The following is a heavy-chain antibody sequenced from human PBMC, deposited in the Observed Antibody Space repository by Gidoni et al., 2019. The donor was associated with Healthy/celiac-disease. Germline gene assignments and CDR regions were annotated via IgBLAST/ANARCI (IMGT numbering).Heavy chain of an antibody. CDR3: ARDPVSGAAAGTEIDY. CDR1: GFTFSSDS. V-gene: IGHV3-21*01. J-gene: IGHJ4*02. CDR2: ISSSSSYI. Sequence: EVQLVESGGGLVKPGGSLRLSCAASGFTFSSDSMNWVRQAPGKGLEWVSSISSSSSYIYYADSGKGRFTISRDNAKNSLYLQMNSLRAEDTAVYYCARDPVSGAAAGTEIDYWGQGTLVTVSS. D-gene: IGHD6-13*01.